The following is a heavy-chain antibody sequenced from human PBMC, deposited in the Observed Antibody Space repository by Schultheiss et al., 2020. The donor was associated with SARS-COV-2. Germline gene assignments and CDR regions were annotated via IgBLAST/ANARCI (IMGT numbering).Heavy chain of an antibody. Sequence: GGSLRLSCAASGFTFSSYWMSWVRQAPGKGLEWVANIKQDGSEKYYVDSVKGRFTISRDNAKNSLYLQMNSLRAEDTAVYYCAREKTSGSSDFDYWGQGTLVTVSS. CDR1: GFTFSSYW. D-gene: IGHD1-26*01. CDR3: AREKTSGSSDFDY. J-gene: IGHJ4*02. CDR2: IKQDGSEK. V-gene: IGHV3-7*01.